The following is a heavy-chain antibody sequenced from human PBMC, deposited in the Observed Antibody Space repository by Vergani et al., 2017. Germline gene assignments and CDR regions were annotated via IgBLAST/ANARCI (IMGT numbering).Heavy chain of an antibody. CDR3: ARALLNSPRXFDP. CDR1: GGSISSGGYY. Sequence: QVQLQESGPGLVKPSQTLSLTCTVSGGSISSGGYYWSWIRQHPGKGLEWIGYIDYSGSTYYNPSLKSLVTISVDTSKNQFSLKLSSVTAADTAVYYCARALLNSPRXFDPWGQGTLVTVSS. V-gene: IGHV4-31*01. J-gene: IGHJ5*02. CDR2: IDYSGST. D-gene: IGHD3-10*01.